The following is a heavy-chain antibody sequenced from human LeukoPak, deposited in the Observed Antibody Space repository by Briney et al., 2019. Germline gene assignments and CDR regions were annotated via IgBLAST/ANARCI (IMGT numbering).Heavy chain of an antibody. J-gene: IGHJ3*02. CDR1: GFTFSSYT. CDR3: ASPYDPSDAFDI. Sequence: GGSLRLSCAASGFTFSSYTMDWVRQAPGKGLEWVSSISSSSTYIYYADSVKGRFTISRDNAKNSLYLQMNSLRAEDTAVYYCASPYDPSDAFDIWGQGTMVTVSS. CDR2: ISSSSTYI. D-gene: IGHD3-22*01. V-gene: IGHV3-21*01.